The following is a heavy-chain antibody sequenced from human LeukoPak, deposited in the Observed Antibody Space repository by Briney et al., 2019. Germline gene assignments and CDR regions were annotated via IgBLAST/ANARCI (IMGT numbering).Heavy chain of an antibody. V-gene: IGHV3-30*04. CDR3: AKDSAPHYYDSSGYYGPVMDY. J-gene: IGHJ4*02. D-gene: IGHD3-22*01. CDR1: GFTFSTYA. CDR2: ISYDGSSK. Sequence: GGSLRLSCAASGFTFSTYAMHWVRQAPGKGLEWVAVISYDGSSKYYADSVKGRFTISRDNAKNSLYLQMNSLRAEDTALYYCAKDSAPHYYDSSGYYGPVMDYWGQGTLVTVSS.